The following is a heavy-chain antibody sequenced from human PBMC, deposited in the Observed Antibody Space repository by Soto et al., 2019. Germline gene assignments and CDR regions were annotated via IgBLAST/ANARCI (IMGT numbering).Heavy chain of an antibody. CDR2: INSDGSST. J-gene: IGHJ6*02. CDR1: GFTFSSYW. D-gene: IGHD4-17*01. V-gene: IGHV3-74*01. CDR3: AKVGGSKGGDYSYYYYGMDV. Sequence: GGSLSLSCAASGFTFSSYWMHWVRQAPGKGLVWVSRINSDGSSTSYADSVKGRFTISRDNAKNTLYLQMNSLRAEDTAVYYCAKVGGSKGGDYSYYYYGMDVWGQGTTVTVSS.